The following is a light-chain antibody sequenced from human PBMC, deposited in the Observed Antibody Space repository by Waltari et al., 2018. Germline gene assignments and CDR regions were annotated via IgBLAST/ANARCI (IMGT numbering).Light chain of an antibody. Sequence: QSALTQPASVSGSPGQSITISCTGSSSDVGSYNLVYWYQQYPGKAPKLMIYGVSRRPAGVSNRFYGSKAGNTASLTISVLQAEDEADYYCCSYAGSSIVSFGGGTTLTVL. CDR1: SSDVGSYNL. V-gene: IGLV2-23*02. CDR3: CSYAGSSIVS. CDR2: GVS. J-gene: IGLJ2*01.